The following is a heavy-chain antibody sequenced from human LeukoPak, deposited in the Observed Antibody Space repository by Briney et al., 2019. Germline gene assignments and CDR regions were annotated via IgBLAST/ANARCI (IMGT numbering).Heavy chain of an antibody. CDR3: AKGGRWEKVDY. Sequence: GGSLRLSCAASGFTFSSYAMSWVRQAPGKGLEWVSTISGSGGSTYYADSVKGRFTISRDNSKNTLYLQMNSLRAEDKAVYYCAKGGRWEKVDYWGQGTLVTVSS. CDR1: GFTFSSYA. CDR2: ISGSGGST. D-gene: IGHD1-26*01. V-gene: IGHV3-23*01. J-gene: IGHJ4*02.